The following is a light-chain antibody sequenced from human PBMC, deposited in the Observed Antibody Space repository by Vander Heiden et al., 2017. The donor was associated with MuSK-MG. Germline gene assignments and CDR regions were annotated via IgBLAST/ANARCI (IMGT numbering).Light chain of an antibody. CDR1: QNIFKY. CDR2: AAS. V-gene: IGKV1-39*01. CDR3: QQVSTLPYT. J-gene: IGKJ2*01. Sequence: DIQMTQSPSSLSASVGDRVTITCRASQNIFKYLNWYQEKPGKAPNIVIYAASSLQSGVPSRFSGSGSETDFTLTISSLQPEDFATYYCQQVSTLPYTVGPGTKVEIK.